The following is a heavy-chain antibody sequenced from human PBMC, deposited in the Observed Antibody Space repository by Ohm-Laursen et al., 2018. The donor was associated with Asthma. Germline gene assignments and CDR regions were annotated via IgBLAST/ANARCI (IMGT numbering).Heavy chain of an antibody. CDR2: IKPDGSQT. D-gene: IGHD3-10*01. J-gene: IGHJ6*02. CDR3: ARDLKGNGMDV. CDR1: GFTFSGSW. Sequence: GSLRLSCAASGFTFSGSWMIWVRQAPGKGLQWLAFIKPDGSQTYYADSLEGRFSISRDNAKNSLYLQMNSLRAEDTAVYYCARDLKGNGMDVWGQGTTVTVSS. V-gene: IGHV3-7*03.